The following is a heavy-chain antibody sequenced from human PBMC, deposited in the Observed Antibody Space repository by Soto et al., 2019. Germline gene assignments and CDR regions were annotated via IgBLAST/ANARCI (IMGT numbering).Heavy chain of an antibody. CDR1: GVTISSWY. CDR2: IYYSGRT. D-gene: IGHD1-26*01. CDR3: AIRYGSAIDY. Sequence: QVQLQESGPGLVKPSATLSLTCTVSGVTISSWYWRWIQQPPGKGLEWIGYIYYSGRTNCNPSLKSRVTISVDTSKNQFSLKLSSVTAADTAVYYCAIRYGSAIDYWGQGTLVTVSS. V-gene: IGHV4-59*08. J-gene: IGHJ4*02.